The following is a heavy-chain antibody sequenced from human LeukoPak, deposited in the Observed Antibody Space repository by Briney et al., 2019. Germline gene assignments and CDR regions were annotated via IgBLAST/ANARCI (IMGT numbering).Heavy chain of an antibody. CDR3: AREKVSPLAFDI. V-gene: IGHV3-74*01. CDR1: GFTFSSYW. Sequence: PGGSLRLSCAASGFTFSSYWMHWVHQAPGKGLVWVSRINSDGSSTSYADSVKGRFTISRDNAKNTLYLQMNSLRAEDTAVYYCAREKVSPLAFDIWGQGTMVTVSS. J-gene: IGHJ3*02. D-gene: IGHD1-14*01. CDR2: INSDGSST.